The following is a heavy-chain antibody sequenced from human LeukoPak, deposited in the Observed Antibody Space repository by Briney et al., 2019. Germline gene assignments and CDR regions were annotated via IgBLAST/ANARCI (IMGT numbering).Heavy chain of an antibody. V-gene: IGHV4-39*01. CDR3: ARHRNEYDYGDYQVIDY. D-gene: IGHD4-17*01. Sequence: SETLSLTCTVSGGSISSSSYYWGWIRQPPGKGLEWIGSIYYSGSTYYNPSLKSRVTISVDTSKNQFSLKLSSVTASDTAVYYCARHRNEYDYGDYQVIDYWGQGTLVTVSS. J-gene: IGHJ4*02. CDR2: IYYSGST. CDR1: GGSISSSSYY.